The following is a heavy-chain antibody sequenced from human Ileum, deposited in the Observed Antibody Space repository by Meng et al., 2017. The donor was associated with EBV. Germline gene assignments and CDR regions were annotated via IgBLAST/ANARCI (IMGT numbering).Heavy chain of an antibody. CDR2: TYYRSKWYN. J-gene: IGHJ4*02. V-gene: IGHV6-1*01. Sequence: LQRSAPELVTPATALQLTCASSGDRVSRHIAAWTWIRQSPSRGLEWLGRTYYRSKWYNDYAVSVKSRITINPDTSKNQFSLQLNSVTPEDTAVYYCARDSSSSAYSPFDYWGQGTLVTVSS. D-gene: IGHD3-22*01. CDR1: GDRVSRHIAA. CDR3: ARDSSSSAYSPFDY.